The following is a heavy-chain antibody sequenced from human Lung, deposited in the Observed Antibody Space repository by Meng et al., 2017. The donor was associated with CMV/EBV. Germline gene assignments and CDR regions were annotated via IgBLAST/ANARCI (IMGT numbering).Heavy chain of an antibody. V-gene: IGHV3-30*02. Sequence: GESLKISCAASGFTFSRYDMHWVRQAPGEGLEWVASIRDDGDNKYYADSVKGRFTISRDNSKNTLYLQMNSLRAEDTAVYYCAKAVYGSSSEGYWGQGTLVTVSS. CDR2: IRDDGDNK. D-gene: IGHD6-13*01. J-gene: IGHJ4*02. CDR1: GFTFSRYD. CDR3: AKAVYGSSSEGY.